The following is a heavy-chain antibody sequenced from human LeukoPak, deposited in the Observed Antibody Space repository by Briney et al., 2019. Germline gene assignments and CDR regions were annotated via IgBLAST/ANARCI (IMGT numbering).Heavy chain of an antibody. J-gene: IGHJ6*03. CDR2: IGSTTNSI. CDR3: ARDEYSGLYYYMDV. Sequence: GGSLRLSCAASGFSFSIYEMNWVRQAPGKGLEWVSYIGSTTNSIYYADSVKGRLTISRDNAKKSLHLQMNSLRAEDTAVYYCARDEYSGLYYYMDVWGKGTTVTVSS. CDR1: GFSFSIYE. V-gene: IGHV3-48*03. D-gene: IGHD5-12*01.